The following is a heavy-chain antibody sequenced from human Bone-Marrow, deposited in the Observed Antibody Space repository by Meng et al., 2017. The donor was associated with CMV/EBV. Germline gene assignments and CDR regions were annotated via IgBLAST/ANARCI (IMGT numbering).Heavy chain of an antibody. D-gene: IGHD6-13*01. CDR1: GYTFTGYY. CDR3: ARDRLSISWFARNWFDP. Sequence: ASVKVSCKASGYTFTGYYMHWVRQAPGQGLEWMGWINPNSGGTNYAQKFQGRVTMTRDTSISTAYMELSRLRSEDTAVYYCARDRLSISWFARNWFDPWGQGTLVTVSS. J-gene: IGHJ5*02. V-gene: IGHV1-2*02. CDR2: INPNSGGT.